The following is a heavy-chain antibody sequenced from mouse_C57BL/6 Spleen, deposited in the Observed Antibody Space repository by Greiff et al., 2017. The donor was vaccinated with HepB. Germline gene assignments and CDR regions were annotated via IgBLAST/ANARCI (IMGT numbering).Heavy chain of an antibody. J-gene: IGHJ2*01. D-gene: IGHD1-1*01. Sequence: VQLKQSGPGLAKPSQTLSLTCSVTGYSITSDYWNWIRKFPGNKLEYMGYISYSGSTNYNPSLKSRISITRDTSKNQYYLQLNSVTTEDTATYYCARFITTVVATEGYYFDYWGQGTTLTVSS. CDR3: ARFITTVVATEGYYFDY. CDR2: ISYSGST. CDR1: GYSITSDY. V-gene: IGHV3-8*01.